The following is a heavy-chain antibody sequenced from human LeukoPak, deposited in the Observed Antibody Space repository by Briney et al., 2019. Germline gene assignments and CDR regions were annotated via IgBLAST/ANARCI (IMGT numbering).Heavy chain of an antibody. D-gene: IGHD3-9*01. CDR2: ISYDGSKQ. CDR3: AKDGARYLLTYYFEY. V-gene: IGHV3-30*18. CDR1: GFTFSSHD. J-gene: IGHJ4*02. Sequence: PGESLRLSCAASGFTFSSHDMHRVRQAPGKGLEWVAAISYDGSKQLYADSVKGRFTISRDNSKNTLNLQMNSLRDEDTAVYYCAKDGARYLLTYYFEYWGQGTLVTVSS.